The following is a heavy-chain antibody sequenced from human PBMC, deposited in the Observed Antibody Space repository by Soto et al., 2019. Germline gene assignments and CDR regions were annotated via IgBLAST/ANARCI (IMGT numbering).Heavy chain of an antibody. V-gene: IGHV1-18*04. Sequence: GASVKVSCKASGYTFTSYDINWVRQAPGQGPGWMGWISAYTGNTNYAQKLQGRVTMTTDTSTSTAYMELRSLRSDDTAVYYCAKSFFYDSSGYPTLFDYWGQGTLVTVSS. J-gene: IGHJ4*02. CDR1: GYTFTSYD. CDR2: ISAYTGNT. D-gene: IGHD3-22*01. CDR3: AKSFFYDSSGYPTLFDY.